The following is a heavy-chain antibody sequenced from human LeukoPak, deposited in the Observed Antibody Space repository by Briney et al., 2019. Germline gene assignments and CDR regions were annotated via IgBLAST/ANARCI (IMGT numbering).Heavy chain of an antibody. D-gene: IGHD3-22*01. V-gene: IGHV3-66*01. CDR2: IYDGGNT. CDR3: ARGGYDMFL. CDR1: GFTVSSNY. J-gene: IGHJ6*02. Sequence: GGSLRLSCGASGFTVSSNYMGWVRQAPGKGLEWDSGIYDGGNTYYGDSVKGRFIISRDNSKNTLYLQMSSLRVEDTAVYYCARGGYDMFLWGQGTTVTVSS.